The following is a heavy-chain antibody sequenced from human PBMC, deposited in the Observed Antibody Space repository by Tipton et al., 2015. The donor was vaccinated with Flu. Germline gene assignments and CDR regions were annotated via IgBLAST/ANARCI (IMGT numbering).Heavy chain of an antibody. V-gene: IGHV3-33*06. CDR3: AKVIPELVAGLDY. CDR2: IRHYVTNT. J-gene: IGHJ4*02. D-gene: IGHD6-19*01. CDR1: GFTFSNYG. Sequence: RSLRLSCVASGFTFSNYGLHWVRQAPGKRLEWVALIRHYVTNTYYVDSVRGRFTISRDNSKNTVYLQMNSLRAEDTAVYYCAKVIPELVAGLDYWGQGTLVTVSS.